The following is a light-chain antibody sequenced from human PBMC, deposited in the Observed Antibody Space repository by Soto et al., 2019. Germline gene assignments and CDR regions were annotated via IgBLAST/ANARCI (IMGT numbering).Light chain of an antibody. CDR3: QHYDHRPLT. J-gene: IGKJ4*01. CDR2: DAT. Sequence: DIQMTQSPSSLSASVGDRVPITCQASQDVSNNLHLYQQKPGQALRLLIYDATILETGVPSSVSGSRSAADISFTTSSLTPADIATDYCQHYDHRPLTFVRGTRVEIK. CDR1: QDVSNN. V-gene: IGKV1-33*01.